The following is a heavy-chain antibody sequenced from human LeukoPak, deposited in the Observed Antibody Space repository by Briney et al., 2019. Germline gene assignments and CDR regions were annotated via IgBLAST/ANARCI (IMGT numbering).Heavy chain of an antibody. CDR1: GASVSSSSAS. Sequence: SQTLSLTCAISGASVSSSSASWSWLRQSPSRGLEWLGRTYFRSRWSNDYAPSVQSRIIITADTSRNQFSLHLNSVTPEGTAVYSCARDRDSNFEWGPYDPWGQGTLVIVSS. CDR3: ARDRDSNFEWGPYDP. D-gene: IGHD4-11*01. CDR2: TYFRSRWSN. V-gene: IGHV6-1*01. J-gene: IGHJ5*02.